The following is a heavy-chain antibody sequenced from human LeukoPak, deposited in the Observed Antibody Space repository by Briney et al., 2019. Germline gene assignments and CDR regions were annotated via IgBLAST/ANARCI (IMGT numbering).Heavy chain of an antibody. CDR3: ARVGGSGSYYALDI. Sequence: SETLSLTCTVSGGSISSYYWSWIRQPPGKGLEWIGYIYYSGSTNYNPSLKSRVTISVDTSKNQFSLKLSSVTAADTAVYYCARVGGSGSYYALDIWGQGTMVTVSS. J-gene: IGHJ3*02. CDR1: GGSISSYY. CDR2: IYYSGST. D-gene: IGHD3-10*01. V-gene: IGHV4-59*01.